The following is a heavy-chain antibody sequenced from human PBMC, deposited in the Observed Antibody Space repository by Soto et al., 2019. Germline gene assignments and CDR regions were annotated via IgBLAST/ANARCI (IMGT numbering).Heavy chain of an antibody. V-gene: IGHV3-30-3*01. CDR1: GFTFSSYA. CDR2: ISYDGSNK. D-gene: IGHD1-26*01. CDR3: ARGQLSPRRVLWELLLDY. Sequence: GGSLRLSCAASGFTFSSYAMHWVRQAPGKGLEWVAVISYDGSNKYYADSVKGRFTISRDNSKNTLYLQMNSLRAEDTAVYYCARGQLSPRRVLWELLLDYWGQGTLVTVSS. J-gene: IGHJ4*02.